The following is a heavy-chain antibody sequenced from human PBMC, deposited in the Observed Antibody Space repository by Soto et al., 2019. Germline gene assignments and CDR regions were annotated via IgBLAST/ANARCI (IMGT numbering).Heavy chain of an antibody. V-gene: IGHV3-15*01. J-gene: IGHJ4*02. Sequence: ETLSLTCTVSGGSISSYYWSWIRQPPGKGLEWIGRIKSKTDGGTTDYAAPVKGRFTISRDDSKNTLYLQMNSLKTEDTAVYYCTTAQLWLPDYWGQGTLVTVSS. CDR1: GGSISSYY. D-gene: IGHD5-18*01. CDR2: IKSKTDGGTT. CDR3: TTAQLWLPDY.